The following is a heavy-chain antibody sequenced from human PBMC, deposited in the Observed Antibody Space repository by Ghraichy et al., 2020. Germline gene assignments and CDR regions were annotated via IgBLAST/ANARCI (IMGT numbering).Heavy chain of an antibody. CDR2: VFYSGST. D-gene: IGHD6-6*01. CDR3: ARGFSSSVFDY. V-gene: IGHV4-59*01. J-gene: IGHJ4*02. CDR1: GGSISGYY. Sequence: SETLSLTCTVSGGSISGYYWDWIRQSPGKGLEWIGYVFYSGSTYYNPSLNSRVSISLDTSKNQFSLKVYSVTPADTAVYYCARGFSSSVFDYWGRGALVTVSS.